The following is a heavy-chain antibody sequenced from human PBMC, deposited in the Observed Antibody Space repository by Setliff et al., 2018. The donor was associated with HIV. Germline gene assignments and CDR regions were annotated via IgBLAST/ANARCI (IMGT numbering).Heavy chain of an antibody. CDR2: IYYSGSA. V-gene: IGHV4-39*07. CDR3: ARGGTVSADFDS. J-gene: IGHJ4*02. D-gene: IGHD6-19*01. CDR1: RDSIRNGAYY. Sequence: PSETLSLTCTVSRDSIRNGAYYWGWIRQPPGKGLEWIGSIYYSGSAYYNPSFKSRVTLSVDTSENQFSLRLSSVTAADTAVYFCARGGTVSADFDSRGQGTLVTVSS.